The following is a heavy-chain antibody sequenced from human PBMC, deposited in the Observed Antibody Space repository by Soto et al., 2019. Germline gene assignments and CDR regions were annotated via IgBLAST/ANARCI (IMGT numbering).Heavy chain of an antibody. CDR1: GGSISSSSYY. Sequence: PSETLSLTCTVSGGSISSSSYYWGWIRQPPGKGLEWIGSIYYSGNTYYTPSLKSRVTISVDTSKNQFSLKLSSVTAADTAVYYCAREGGRYCTGGSCQVDYWGQGTLVTVSP. V-gene: IGHV4-39*01. D-gene: IGHD2-15*01. J-gene: IGHJ4*02. CDR3: AREGGRYCTGGSCQVDY. CDR2: IYYSGNT.